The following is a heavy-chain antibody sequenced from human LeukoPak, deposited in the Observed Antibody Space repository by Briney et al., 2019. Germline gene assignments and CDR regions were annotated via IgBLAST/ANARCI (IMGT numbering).Heavy chain of an antibody. CDR1: GFTFSSYA. D-gene: IGHD6-19*01. Sequence: GGSLRLSCAASGFTFSSYAMSWVRQAPGKGLEWVSAISGSGGSTYYADSVKGRFTISRDNSKNTLYLQMNSLRAEDTAVYYCAKFFYGTVAGFYFDYWGQGTLVTVSS. CDR3: AKFFYGTVAGFYFDY. V-gene: IGHV3-23*01. CDR2: ISGSGGST. J-gene: IGHJ4*02.